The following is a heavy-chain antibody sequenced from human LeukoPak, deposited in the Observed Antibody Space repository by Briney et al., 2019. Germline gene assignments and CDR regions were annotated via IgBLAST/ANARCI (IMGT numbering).Heavy chain of an antibody. Sequence: GGSLRLSCAASGFIFSNAWMNWVRQAPGKGLEWVGRIKSKTDGGTTDYAAPVKGRFTISRDDSKNTLYLQMNSLRAEDTAVYYCAGDRATSYFDYWGQGALVTISS. V-gene: IGHV3-15*07. J-gene: IGHJ4*02. D-gene: IGHD1-26*01. CDR2: IKSKTDGGTT. CDR1: GFIFSNAW. CDR3: AGDRATSYFDY.